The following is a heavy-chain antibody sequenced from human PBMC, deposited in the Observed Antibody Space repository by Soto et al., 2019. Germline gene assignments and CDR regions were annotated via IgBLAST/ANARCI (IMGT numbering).Heavy chain of an antibody. CDR1: GFTFSSYS. D-gene: IGHD3-22*01. Sequence: GGSLRLSCAASGFTFSSYSMNWVRQAPGKGLEWVSYISSSSSTIYYADSVKGRFTISRDNAKNSLYLQMNSLRAEDTAVYYCVREEGYYDSSGYEIDYWGQGTLVTVSS. CDR3: VREEGYYDSSGYEIDY. V-gene: IGHV3-48*04. CDR2: ISSSSSTI. J-gene: IGHJ4*02.